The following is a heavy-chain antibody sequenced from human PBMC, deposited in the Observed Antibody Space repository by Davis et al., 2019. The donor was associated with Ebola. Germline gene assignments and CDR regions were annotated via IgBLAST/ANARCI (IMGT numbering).Heavy chain of an antibody. V-gene: IGHV1-3*01. CDR1: GYTFTSYA. J-gene: IGHJ4*02. CDR3: ARWGVECSGGSCYLTLDY. D-gene: IGHD2-15*01. Sequence: AASVKVSCKASGYTFTSYAMHWVRQAPGQRLEWMGWINAGNGNTKYSQKFPGRVTITRDKSASTAYMELSSLRSEDTAVYYCARWGVECSGGSCYLTLDYWGQGTLVTVSS. CDR2: INAGNGNT.